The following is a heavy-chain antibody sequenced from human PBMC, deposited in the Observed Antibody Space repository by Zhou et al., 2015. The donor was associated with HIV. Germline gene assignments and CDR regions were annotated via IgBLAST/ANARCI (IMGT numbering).Heavy chain of an antibody. J-gene: IGHJ6*02. CDR2: IIPIFGTA. V-gene: IGHV1-69*01. CDR3: AREFGETTVVTPEQLYYYGMDV. CDR1: GGTFSSYA. Sequence: QVQLVQSGAEVKKPGSSVKVSCKASGGTFSSYAISWVRQAPGQGLEWMGGIIPIFGTANYAQKFQGRVTITADESTSTAYMELSSLRSEDTAVYYCAREFGETTVVTPEQLYYYGMDVWGQGTTVTVSS. D-gene: IGHD4-23*01.